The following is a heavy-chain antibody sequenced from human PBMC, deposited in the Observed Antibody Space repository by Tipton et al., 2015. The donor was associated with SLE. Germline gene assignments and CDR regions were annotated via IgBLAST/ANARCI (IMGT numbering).Heavy chain of an antibody. CDR3: ARDGGYNWNLNWFGT. CDR1: GGSISSPNYY. Sequence: TLSLTCTVSGGSISSPNYYWGWIRQSPGKGLEWIGSIYYTGSTYYNPSLTSRVTISVDTSKSQMSLNMNSVIAADTAVYYCARDGGYNWNLNWFGTWGQGTLVTVSS. D-gene: IGHD1-7*01. CDR2: IYYTGST. V-gene: IGHV4-39*02. J-gene: IGHJ5*02.